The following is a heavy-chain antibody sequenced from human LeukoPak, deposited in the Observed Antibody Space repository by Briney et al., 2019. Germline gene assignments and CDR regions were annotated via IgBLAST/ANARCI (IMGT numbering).Heavy chain of an antibody. CDR1: GGTFSSYA. J-gene: IGHJ3*02. CDR3: ARDVEINGAFDI. D-gene: IGHD2-8*01. CDR2: IIPIFGTA. Sequence: ASVKVSCKASGGTFSSYAISWVRQAPGQGLEWVGGIIPIFGTANYAQKFQGRVTITTDESTSTAYMELSSLRSEDTAVYYCARDVEINGAFDIWGQGTMVTVSS. V-gene: IGHV1-69*05.